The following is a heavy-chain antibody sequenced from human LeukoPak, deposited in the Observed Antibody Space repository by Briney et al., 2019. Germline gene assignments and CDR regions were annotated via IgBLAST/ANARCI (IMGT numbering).Heavy chain of an antibody. CDR2: INIDGRST. CDR1: GFTFSSYW. J-gene: IGHJ4*02. Sequence: GGSLRLSCAASGFTFSSYWMHGVRQGPGKGLVWVSRINIDGRSTSYAESVKGRFTVSRDNAKNTLDLQMNSLRAEDTGVYYCVRDIWGDRDGFFEYWGQGALVTVSS. D-gene: IGHD5-24*01. V-gene: IGHV3-74*01. CDR3: VRDIWGDRDGFFEY.